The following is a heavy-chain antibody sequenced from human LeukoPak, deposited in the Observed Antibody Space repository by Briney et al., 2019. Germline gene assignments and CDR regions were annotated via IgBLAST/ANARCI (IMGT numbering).Heavy chain of an antibody. Sequence: SETLSLTCTVSGGSISSYYWNWIRQPPGKGLEWIGYIYYSGTTNYNPSLKSRVTISVDTSKNQFSLKLSSVTAADTAVYYCARFPQGGYNYSDYWGQGTLVTVSS. V-gene: IGHV4-59*01. D-gene: IGHD5-24*01. CDR2: IYYSGTT. CDR3: ARFPQGGYNYSDY. CDR1: GGSISSYY. J-gene: IGHJ4*02.